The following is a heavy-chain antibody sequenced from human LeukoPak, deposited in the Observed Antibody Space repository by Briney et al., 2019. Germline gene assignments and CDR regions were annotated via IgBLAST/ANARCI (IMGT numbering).Heavy chain of an antibody. CDR1: GGSISSYY. D-gene: IGHD2-2*01. Sequence: ASETLSLTCAVSGGSISSYYWSWIRQPAGKGLEWIGRIYTSGNANYNPSLKSRVTMSVDTSKNQLSLKVTSVTAADTAVYYCASTSAGNSGMDVWGQGTTVTVSS. J-gene: IGHJ6*02. V-gene: IGHV4-4*07. CDR3: ASTSAGNSGMDV. CDR2: IYTSGNA.